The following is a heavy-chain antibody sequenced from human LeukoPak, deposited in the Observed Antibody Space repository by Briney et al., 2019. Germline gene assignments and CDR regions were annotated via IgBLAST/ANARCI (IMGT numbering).Heavy chain of an antibody. CDR3: ARHQPYYDFWSGYYTEYYFDY. D-gene: IGHD3-3*01. V-gene: IGHV4-59*08. J-gene: IGHJ4*02. CDR1: DDSISDYY. CDR2: IYYSGST. Sequence: SETLSLTCTVSDDSISDYYRGWIRQPPGKGLEWIGYIYYSGSTYYNPSLKGRVTISVDTSKNQFSLKLSSVTAADTAVYYCARHQPYYDFWSGYYTEYYFDYWGQGTLVTVSS.